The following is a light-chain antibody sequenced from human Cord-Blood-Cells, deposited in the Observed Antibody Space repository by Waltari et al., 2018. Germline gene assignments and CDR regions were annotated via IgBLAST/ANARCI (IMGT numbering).Light chain of an antibody. J-gene: IGLJ2*01. V-gene: IGLV1-44*01. Sequence: QSVLTQPPSASGTPGQRVTTSCSGSSSNIGSNTVNWYKPHPGTAPKLLIYSNNMRPSGVPDRFSGSKSGTSASLAISGLQSEDEADYYCAAWDDSLNGHVVFGGGTKLTVL. CDR2: SNN. CDR3: AAWDDSLNGHVV. CDR1: SSNIGSNT.